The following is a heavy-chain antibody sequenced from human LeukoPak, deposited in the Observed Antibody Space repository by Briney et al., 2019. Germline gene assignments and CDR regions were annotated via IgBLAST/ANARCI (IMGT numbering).Heavy chain of an antibody. CDR1: GYTFTGYY. CDR3: ARWDYDSCFFDY. CDR2: INPNSGGT. V-gene: IGHV1-2*02. Sequence: ASVKVSCKASGYTFTGYYMHWVRQAPGQGLEWMGWINPNSGGTNYAQKFQGRVTMTRDTSISTAYMELSRLRSDDTAVYYCARWDYDSCFFDYWGQGTLVTVSS. J-gene: IGHJ4*02. D-gene: IGHD3-22*01.